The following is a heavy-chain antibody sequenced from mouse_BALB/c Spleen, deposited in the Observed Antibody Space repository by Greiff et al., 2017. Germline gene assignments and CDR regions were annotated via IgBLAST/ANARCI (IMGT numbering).Heavy chain of an antibody. D-gene: IGHD6-2*01. V-gene: IGHV14-4*02. CDR1: GFNFTDYY. CDR2: IDPENGDT. J-gene: IGHJ3*01. Sequence: VQLQQSGAELVRPGASVKLSCTASGFNFTDYYMHWVKQRPEQGLEWIGWIDPENGDTEYAPKFQGKATMTADTSSNTAYLQLSSLTSEDTAVYYCNARGSLAYWGQGTLVTVSA. CDR3: NARGSLAY.